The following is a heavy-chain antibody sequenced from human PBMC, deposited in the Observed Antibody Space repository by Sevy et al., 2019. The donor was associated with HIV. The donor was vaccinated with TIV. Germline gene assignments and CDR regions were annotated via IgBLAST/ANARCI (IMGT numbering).Heavy chain of an antibody. CDR1: GFTFGDYA. V-gene: IGHV3-49*03. J-gene: IGHJ4*02. CDR2: IRSKDYGGAT. CDR3: TRRYFSDSRGYSVY. Sequence: GGSLRLSCTGSGFTFGDYAMSWFRQAPGMGLEWVGFIRSKDYGGATEYAASVKGRFTISRDDSKSIADLQMNSLKTEDTAVYYCTRRYFSDSRGYSVYWGQGTLVTVSS. D-gene: IGHD3-22*01.